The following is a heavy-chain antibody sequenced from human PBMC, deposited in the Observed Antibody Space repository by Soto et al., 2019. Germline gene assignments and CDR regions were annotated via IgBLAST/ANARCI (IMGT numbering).Heavy chain of an antibody. J-gene: IGHJ4*02. CDR2: ISAYNGNT. Sequence: ASVKVSCKASGYTFTSYGISWVRQAPGQGLEWMGWISAYNGNTNYAQKLQGRVTMTTDTSTSTAYMELRSLRSDDTAVYYCARENIPYHFWSGYPSFDYWGQGTLVTVSS. D-gene: IGHD3-3*01. CDR3: ARENIPYHFWSGYPSFDY. V-gene: IGHV1-18*01. CDR1: GYTFTSYG.